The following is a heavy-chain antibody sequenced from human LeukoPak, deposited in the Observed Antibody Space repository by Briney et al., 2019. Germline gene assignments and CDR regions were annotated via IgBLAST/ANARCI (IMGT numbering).Heavy chain of an antibody. CDR1: GFTFRSYW. Sequence: PGGSLRLSCAASGFTFRSYWMGWVRQSPGKGLQWVAIISYDGSNTYYADSVKGRFTISRDNSKNTLYLQMNSLRAEDTAVYYCANENYYGSGSYADHWGQGTLVTVSS. D-gene: IGHD3-10*01. V-gene: IGHV3-30*18. CDR2: ISYDGSNT. J-gene: IGHJ4*02. CDR3: ANENYYGSGSYADH.